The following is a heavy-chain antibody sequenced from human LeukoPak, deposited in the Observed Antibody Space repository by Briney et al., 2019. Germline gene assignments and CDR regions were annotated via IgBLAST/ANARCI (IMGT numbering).Heavy chain of an antibody. CDR2: IKSKTDGGTT. J-gene: IGHJ5*02. V-gene: IGHV3-15*01. Sequence: AGGSLRLSCAASGFTFSNAWMSWVRQAPGKGLEWVGRIKSKTDGGTTDYAAPVKGRFTISRDDSKNTLYLQMNSLKTEDTAVYYCTTARIDYGDYGERLIDPWGQGTLVTVSS. CDR1: GFTFSNAW. CDR3: TTARIDYGDYGERLIDP. D-gene: IGHD4-17*01.